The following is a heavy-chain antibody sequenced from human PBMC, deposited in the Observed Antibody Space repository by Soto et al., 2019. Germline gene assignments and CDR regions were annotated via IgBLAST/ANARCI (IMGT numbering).Heavy chain of an antibody. J-gene: IGHJ4*02. D-gene: IGHD2-15*01. CDR1: GFTFSEYG. Sequence: PGGSLRLSCTASGFTFSEYGIHWVRQAPGKGLEWVAVISYGGSHKYYAGSVKGRFTISRDDSKNTVYLQMNSLKTDDTAVYYCAKEMFPRTVLDSSSPWGDFWGRGSLVNVSS. CDR2: ISYGGSHK. CDR3: AKEMFPRTVLDSSSPWGDF. V-gene: IGHV3-30*18.